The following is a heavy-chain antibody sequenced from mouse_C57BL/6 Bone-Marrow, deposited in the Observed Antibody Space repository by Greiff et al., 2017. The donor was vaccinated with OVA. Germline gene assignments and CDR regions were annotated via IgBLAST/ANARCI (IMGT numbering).Heavy chain of an antibody. V-gene: IGHV1-5*01. J-gene: IGHJ2*01. CDR1: GYTFTSYW. Sequence: EVKLQESGTVLARPGASVKMSCKTSGYTFTSYWMHWVKQRPGQGLEWIGAIYPGNSDTSYNQKFKGKATLTAVTSASTAYMELSSLTNEDTAVYYWTRESPLLLRGSNGFDYWGQGTTLTVSS. D-gene: IGHD1-1*01. CDR2: IYPGNSDT. CDR3: TRESPLLLRGSNGFDY.